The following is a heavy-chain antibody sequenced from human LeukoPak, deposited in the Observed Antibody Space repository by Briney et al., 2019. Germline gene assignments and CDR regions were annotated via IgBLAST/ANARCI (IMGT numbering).Heavy chain of an antibody. CDR3: ARGRNYGEGDY. CDR2: VSGSSDII. J-gene: IGHJ4*02. D-gene: IGHD4-17*01. V-gene: IGHV3-48*04. Sequence: GGSLRLSCAASGFTFSTYRMNWVRQAPSKGLEWVSYVSGSSDIISYADSVKGRFTISRDNAKNSLYLQINSLRAEDTAVYYCARGRNYGEGDYWGQGTLVTVSS. CDR1: GFTFSTYR.